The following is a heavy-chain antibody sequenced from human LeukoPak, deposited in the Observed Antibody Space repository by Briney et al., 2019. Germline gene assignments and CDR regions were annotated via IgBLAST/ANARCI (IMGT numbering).Heavy chain of an antibody. J-gene: IGHJ3*02. V-gene: IGHV1-46*01. Sequence: GASVKVSCKASGYTFTKYGVYWVRQAPGQGLEWMGIIKPSGSRTTYAQNFQGRVTMTRDMSTSTVYMELSGLRYEDTAVYYCARDDYGDNNAFDIWGQGTMVTVSS. D-gene: IGHD4-17*01. CDR2: IKPSGSRT. CDR1: GYTFTKYG. CDR3: ARDDYGDNNAFDI.